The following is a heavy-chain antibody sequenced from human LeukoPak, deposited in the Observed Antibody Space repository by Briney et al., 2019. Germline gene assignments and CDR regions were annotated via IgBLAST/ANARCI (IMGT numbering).Heavy chain of an antibody. Sequence: GGSLRLSCAASGFTFSDYYMSWIRQAPGKGLEWVSYISSSGITIYYADSVKGRFTISKDNAKNSLYLQMNSLRAEDTAVYYCARDSPLGDRYVFDYWGQGTLVTVSS. V-gene: IGHV3-11*01. D-gene: IGHD2-21*02. CDR2: ISSSGITI. J-gene: IGHJ4*02. CDR3: ARDSPLGDRYVFDY. CDR1: GFTFSDYY.